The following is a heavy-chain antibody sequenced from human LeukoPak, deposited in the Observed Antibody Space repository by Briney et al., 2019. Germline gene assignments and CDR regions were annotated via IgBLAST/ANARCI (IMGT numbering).Heavy chain of an antibody. CDR3: AKGVGGYCSSTDCRAYDN. CDR2: ISGSGDGT. J-gene: IGHJ4*02. Sequence: GGSLRLSCAASGFIFSSYAMNWGRQAPGKGLEWVSAISGSGDGTYYADSVKGRFAVSRDNSKNTLYLQMNNLRAEDSAVYYCAKGVGGYCSSTDCRAYDNWGQGTLVTVSS. CDR1: GFIFSSYA. D-gene: IGHD2-2*01. V-gene: IGHV3-23*01.